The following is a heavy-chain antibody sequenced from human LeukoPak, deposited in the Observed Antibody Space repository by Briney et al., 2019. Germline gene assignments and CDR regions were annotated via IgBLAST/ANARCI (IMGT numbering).Heavy chain of an antibody. V-gene: IGHV3-48*04. D-gene: IGHD6-13*01. Sequence: GGSLRLSCAASGFTFSSYSMNWVRQAPGKGLEWVSYISSSGSTIYYADSVKGRFTISRDNARNSLYLQMNSLRAEDTAVYYCARDLIGIAAIESDYWGQGTLVTVSS. CDR1: GFTFSSYS. J-gene: IGHJ4*02. CDR2: ISSSGSTI. CDR3: ARDLIGIAAIESDY.